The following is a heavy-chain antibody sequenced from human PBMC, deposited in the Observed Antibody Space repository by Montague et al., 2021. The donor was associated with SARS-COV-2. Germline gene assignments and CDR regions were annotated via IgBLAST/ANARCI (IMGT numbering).Heavy chain of an antibody. V-gene: IGHV2-5*08. CDR2: IYWDDDK. D-gene: IGHD6-13*01. CDR3: AHRPSIAAAGTFRFDP. J-gene: IGHJ5*02. Sequence: PALVKPTQTLTLTCTFSGFSLTTDGMCVGWIRQPPGKALEWLALIYWDDDKRYSPSLKSRLTITKDTSKNQVVLTMTNMGPVDTATYYCAHRPSIAAAGTFRFDPWGQGTLVTVSS. CDR1: GFSLTTDGMC.